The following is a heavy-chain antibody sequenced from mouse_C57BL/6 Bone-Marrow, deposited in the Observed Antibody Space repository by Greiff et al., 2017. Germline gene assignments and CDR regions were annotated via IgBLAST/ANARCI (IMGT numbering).Heavy chain of an antibody. J-gene: IGHJ4*01. V-gene: IGHV1-50*01. D-gene: IGHD1-1*01. Sequence: VQLQQPGAELVKPGASVKLSCTASGYTFTSYWMQWVKQRPGQGLEWIGEIDPSDGYTNYNQKFKGKATLTVVPSSSTDYRQLSSLTSEDSAVHYCARLYGGAMDYWGQGTTVSVSS. CDR2: IDPSDGYT. CDR1: GYTFTSYW. CDR3: ARLYGGAMDY.